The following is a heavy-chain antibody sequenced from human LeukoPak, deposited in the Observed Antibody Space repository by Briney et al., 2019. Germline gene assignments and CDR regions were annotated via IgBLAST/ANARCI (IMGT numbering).Heavy chain of an antibody. V-gene: IGHV3-74*03. J-gene: IGHJ4*02. CDR3: AREGRVSGYDFDC. CDR1: GFTFSSYW. Sequence: GGSPRLSCAASGFTFSSYWMHWVRQAPGKGLVWVSRINSDGSSITYADSMKGRFTISRDNAKNTLYLQMNSLRVEDTAVYYCAREGRVSGYDFDCWGQGTLVTVSS. D-gene: IGHD5-12*01. CDR2: INSDGSSI.